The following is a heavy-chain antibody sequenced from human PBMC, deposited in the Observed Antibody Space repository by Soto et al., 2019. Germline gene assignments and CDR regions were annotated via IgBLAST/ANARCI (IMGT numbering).Heavy chain of an antibody. J-gene: IGHJ4*02. V-gene: IGHV1-69*08. CDR2: IIPMLGIA. CDR3: ARDRDGFDSNGYYLDY. CDR1: GGTFSRYS. D-gene: IGHD3-22*01. Sequence: QVQLVQSGAEVKKPGSSVKVSCKGSGGTFSRYSISWVRQAPGQGLEWMGRIIPMLGIAKYAQKFQGRVTITADRSTSTAYMKVSSLRSEDTAVFYCARDRDGFDSNGYYLDYWGQGTLLTVTS.